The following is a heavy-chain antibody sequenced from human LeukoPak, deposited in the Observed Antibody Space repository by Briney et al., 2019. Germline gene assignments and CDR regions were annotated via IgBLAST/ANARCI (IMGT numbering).Heavy chain of an antibody. V-gene: IGHV3-23*01. Sequence: GXXLRLSCAASGLTFSRYAMNWVRQAPGKGLEWVSAISASGASTSYADSVKGRFTIYRDNCKNTVYMQMNSLRAEDTAIYYCAKCFRTTVTTVDYWGQGTLVTVSS. J-gene: IGHJ4*02. CDR1: GLTFSRYA. CDR3: AKCFRTTVTTVDY. D-gene: IGHD4-17*01. CDR2: ISASGAST.